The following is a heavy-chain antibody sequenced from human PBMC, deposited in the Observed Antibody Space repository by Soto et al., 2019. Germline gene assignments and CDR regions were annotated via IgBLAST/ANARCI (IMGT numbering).Heavy chain of an antibody. J-gene: IGHJ5*02. Sequence: GGSLRLSCAASGFTFSSYSMNWVRQAPGKGLEWVANIKQDGSEKYYVDSVKGRFTISRDNAKNSLYLQMNSLRAEDTAVYYCARFHDILTGSGFDPWGQGTLVTVSS. CDR3: ARFHDILTGSGFDP. V-gene: IGHV3-7*03. D-gene: IGHD3-9*01. CDR2: IKQDGSEK. CDR1: GFTFSSYS.